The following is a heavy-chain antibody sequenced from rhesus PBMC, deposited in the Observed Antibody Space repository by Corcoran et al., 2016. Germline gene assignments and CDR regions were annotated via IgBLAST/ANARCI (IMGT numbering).Heavy chain of an antibody. D-gene: IGHD1-38*01. CDR2: INGNRGST. CDR1: GASISSYG. J-gene: IGHJ4*01. V-gene: IGHV4-80*01. Sequence: QVQLQESGPGLVKPSETLSLTCTVPGASISSYGGSGSRQPPGKGRGWIGEINGNRGSTNYTPSLKSRVTISRDTSKNQFTLKLSSVTAADTAVYYCAIDLPGGYWGQGVLVTVSS. CDR3: AIDLPGGY.